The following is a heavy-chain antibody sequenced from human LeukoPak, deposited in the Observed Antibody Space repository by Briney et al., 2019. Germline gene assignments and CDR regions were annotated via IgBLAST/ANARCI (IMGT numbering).Heavy chain of an antibody. J-gene: IGHJ4*02. V-gene: IGHV4-34*01. CDR1: GFTFSNAW. CDR2: INHSGST. D-gene: IGHD6-19*01. CDR3: ARQRGSGWLGY. Sequence: GSLRLSCAASGFTFSNAWMSWIRQPPGKGLEWIGEINHSGSTNYNPSLKSRVTISVDTSKNQFSLKLSSVTAADTAVYYCARQRGSGWLGYWGQGTLVTVSS.